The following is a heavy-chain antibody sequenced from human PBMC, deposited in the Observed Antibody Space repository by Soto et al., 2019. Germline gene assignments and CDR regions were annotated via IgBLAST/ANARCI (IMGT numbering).Heavy chain of an antibody. V-gene: IGHV4-39*01. CDR3: ARRSGYSSGWYLYFQH. D-gene: IGHD6-19*01. J-gene: IGHJ1*01. CDR2: IYYSGST. Sequence: QLQLQESGPGLVKPSETLSLTCTVSGGSISSSSYYWGWIRQPPGKGLEWIGSIYYSGSTYYNPSLKSRVTISVDTSKNQFSLKLSSVTAADTAVYYCARRSGYSSGWYLYFQHWGQGTLVTVSS. CDR1: GGSISSSSYY.